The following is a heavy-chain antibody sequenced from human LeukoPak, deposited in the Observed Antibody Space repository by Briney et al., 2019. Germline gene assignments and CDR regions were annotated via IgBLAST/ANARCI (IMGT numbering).Heavy chain of an antibody. CDR1: GYTFTFYY. D-gene: IGHD2-15*01. CDR3: AREGYCSGGTCYSFDY. V-gene: IGHV1-46*01. CDR2: INPSGGST. J-gene: IGHJ4*02. Sequence: ASVKDSCKASGYTFTFYYIYWVRQAPGQGLECMGIINPSGGSTSYAQKFQGRVTMTRDMSTSTVYMELSSLRSEDTAVYFCAREGYCSGGTCYSFDYWGQGTLATVSS.